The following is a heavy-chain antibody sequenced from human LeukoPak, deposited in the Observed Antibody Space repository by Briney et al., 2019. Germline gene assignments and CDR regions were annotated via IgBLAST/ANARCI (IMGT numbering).Heavy chain of an antibody. Sequence: SQTLSLTCAVSGGSISSGSYYWSWIRQPAGKGLEWIGRIYTSGSTNYNPSLKSRVTISVDTSKNQFSLKLSSVTAADTAVYYCARDQDAFDIWGQGTMVTVSS. CDR2: IYTSGST. CDR3: ARDQDAFDI. CDR1: GGSISSGSYY. V-gene: IGHV4-61*02. J-gene: IGHJ3*02.